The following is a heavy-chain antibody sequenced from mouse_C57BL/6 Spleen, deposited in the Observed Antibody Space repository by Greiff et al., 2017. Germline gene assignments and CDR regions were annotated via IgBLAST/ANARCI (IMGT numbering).Heavy chain of an antibody. CDR1: GYTFTSYW. J-gene: IGHJ4*01. CDR2: IHPNSGST. D-gene: IGHD2-4*01. V-gene: IGHV1-64*01. Sequence: VQLQQPGAELVKPGASVKLSCKASGYTFTSYWMHWVKQRPGQGLEWIGMIHPNSGSTNYNEKFKSKATLTVDKSSSTAYMQLSSLTSEDSAVYYWASEIYYDYDEGYAMDYWGQGTSVTVSS. CDR3: ASEIYYDYDEGYAMDY.